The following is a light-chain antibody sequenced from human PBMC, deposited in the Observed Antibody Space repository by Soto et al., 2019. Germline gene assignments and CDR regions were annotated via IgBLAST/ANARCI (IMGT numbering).Light chain of an antibody. CDR2: AAS. V-gene: IGKV1D-13*01. CDR3: QQFNNYPQIT. J-gene: IGKJ5*01. CDR1: QGISSA. Sequence: AIQLTQSPSSLSASVGARVTITCRASQGISSALAWYQQKPGKAPKLLIYAASRLESGVPSRFSGSGSGTDFTLTISSLQPEDFATNYCQQFNNYPQITFGQGTRLEIK.